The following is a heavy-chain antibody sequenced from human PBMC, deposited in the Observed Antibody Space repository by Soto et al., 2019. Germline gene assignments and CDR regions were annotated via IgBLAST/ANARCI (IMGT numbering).Heavy chain of an antibody. CDR3: ARPYVTSRTFDF. CDR1: GYSLTSYY. D-gene: IGHD3-10*02. J-gene: IGHJ4*02. CDR2: TNPGDGST. V-gene: IGHV1-46*01. Sequence: ASVKVSCKASGYSLTSYYMHWVRRAPGQGLEWMGITNPGDGSTNYAQKFQGRVTMTSDTSTSTVYMEMSNLRSEDTAIYYCARPYVTSRTFDFWGQGTLVTVSS.